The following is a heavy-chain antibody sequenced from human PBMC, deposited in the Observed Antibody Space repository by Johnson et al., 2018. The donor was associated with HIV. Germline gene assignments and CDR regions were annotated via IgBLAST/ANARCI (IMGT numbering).Heavy chain of an antibody. D-gene: IGHD2-8*02. CDR2: INGDGSST. J-gene: IGHJ3*02. CDR3: EREPWSHDAFDI. Sequence: VQLVESGGGLVQPGRSLRLSCAASGFTFDDYVMHWVRQAPGKGLEWVSRINGDGSSTNHANSVRGRFTISRDNAKNPLYVQMNSLRAEDTAGYYCEREPWSHDAFDIWGQGTMVTVSS. V-gene: IGHV3-9*01. CDR1: GFTFDDYV.